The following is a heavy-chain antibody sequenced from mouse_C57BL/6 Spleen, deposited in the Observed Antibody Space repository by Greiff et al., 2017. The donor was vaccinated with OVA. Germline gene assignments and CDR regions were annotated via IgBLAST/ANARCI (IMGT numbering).Heavy chain of an antibody. Sequence: VQLQQSGAELVRPGASVKLSCTASGFNIKDDYMHWVKQRPEPGLEWIGWIDPENGDTEYASKFQGKATITADTSSNTAYLQLSSLTSEDTAVYYCTTDYDGGFAYWGQGTLVTVSA. CDR1: GFNIKDDY. CDR2: IDPENGDT. J-gene: IGHJ3*01. D-gene: IGHD2-4*01. V-gene: IGHV14-4*01. CDR3: TTDYDGGFAY.